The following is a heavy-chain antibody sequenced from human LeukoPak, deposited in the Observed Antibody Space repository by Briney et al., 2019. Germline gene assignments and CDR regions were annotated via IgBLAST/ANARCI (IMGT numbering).Heavy chain of an antibody. Sequence: GGSLRLSCAASGFTFSSYSMNWVRQAPGKGLEWVSSISSSSSYIYYADSVKGRFTISRDNAKNSLYLQMNSLRADDTAVYYCARVLEAASFDYWGQGTPVTVSS. CDR1: GFTFSSYS. V-gene: IGHV3-21*01. CDR3: ARVLEAASFDY. D-gene: IGHD6-13*01. J-gene: IGHJ4*02. CDR2: ISSSSSYI.